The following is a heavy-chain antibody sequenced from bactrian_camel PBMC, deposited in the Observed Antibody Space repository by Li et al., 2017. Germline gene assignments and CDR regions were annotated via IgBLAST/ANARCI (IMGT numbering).Heavy chain of an antibody. V-gene: IGHV3S53*01. J-gene: IGHJ4*01. CDR2: VDSDGTA. D-gene: IGHD7*01. Sequence: HVQLVESGGGSVQVGGSLRLSCAASGNTYTSSCMAWFRQVPGKERERVARVDSDGTALYADSVKGRFTISKDNAKNTLYLQMNSLKPEDTAMYYCAAAAGLFGGTCLDVRSVDYWGQGTQVTVS. CDR1: GNTYTSSC. CDR3: AAAAGLFGGTCLDVRSVDY.